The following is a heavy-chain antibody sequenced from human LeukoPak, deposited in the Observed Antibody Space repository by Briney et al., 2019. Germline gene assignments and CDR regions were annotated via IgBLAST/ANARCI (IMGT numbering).Heavy chain of an antibody. J-gene: IGHJ4*02. Sequence: GRSLRLSCAASGFTFSSYAMHWFRQAPGKGLEWVAVISYDGSNKYYADSVKGRFTISRDNSKNTLYLQMNSLRAEDTAVYYCARDEYAYWGQGTLVTVSS. V-gene: IGHV3-30*04. CDR3: ARDEYAY. CDR2: ISYDGSNK. D-gene: IGHD2-8*01. CDR1: GFTFSSYA.